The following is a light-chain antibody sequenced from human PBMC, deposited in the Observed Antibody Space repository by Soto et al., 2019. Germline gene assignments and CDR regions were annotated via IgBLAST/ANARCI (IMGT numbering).Light chain of an antibody. CDR2: DAS. J-gene: IGKJ1*01. CDR3: QQYNTFSRT. Sequence: DIQLTQSPSFLSASVGDRVTITCRASQSISSWLAWYQQKPGKAPKLLIYDASSLESGVPSRFSGSGSGTEFTLTISSLQPDDFATYYCQQYNTFSRTFGQGAKVEIK. V-gene: IGKV1-5*01. CDR1: QSISSW.